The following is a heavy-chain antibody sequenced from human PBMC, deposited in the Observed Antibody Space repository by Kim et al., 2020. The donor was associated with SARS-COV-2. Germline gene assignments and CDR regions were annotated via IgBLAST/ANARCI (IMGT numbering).Heavy chain of an antibody. CDR2: TNHRGTT. V-gene: IGHV4-34*01. D-gene: IGHD3-9*01. CDR3: ARGRYFGWLLGTTADNYFDP. J-gene: IGHJ5*02. CDR1: GENFRAYY. Sequence: SETLSLTCAVYGENFRAYYWSWIRQPPGKGLEWIGETNHRGTTNYSPSFKSRVIISADTSKSQFSLKLNSVTAADTAVYYCARGRYFGWLLGTTADNYFDPWGQGTLVTVSS.